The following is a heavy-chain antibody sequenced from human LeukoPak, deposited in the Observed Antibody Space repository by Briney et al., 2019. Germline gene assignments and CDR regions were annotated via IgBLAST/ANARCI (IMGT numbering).Heavy chain of an antibody. D-gene: IGHD4-17*01. J-gene: IGHJ4*02. CDR1: GFTFSDYY. V-gene: IGHV3-11*04. Sequence: SGGSLRLSCAASGFTFSDYYMSWIRQAPGKGLEWVSYISSSGSTIYYADSVKGQFTISRDNAKNSLYLQMNSLRAEDTAVYYCARDSDYGDYVLDYWGQGTLVTVSS. CDR3: ARDSDYGDYVLDY. CDR2: ISSSGSTI.